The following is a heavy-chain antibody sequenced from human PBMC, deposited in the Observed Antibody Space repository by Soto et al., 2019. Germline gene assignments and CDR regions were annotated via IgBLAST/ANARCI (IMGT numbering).Heavy chain of an antibody. CDR1: GFTVSSNY. CDR2: IYSDGST. V-gene: IGHV3-66*01. J-gene: IGHJ3*02. Sequence: PGGSLRLSCAASGFTVSSNYMSWVRQAPGKGLEWVSTIYSDGSTHNTNSVKGRFTISRDNSKNTLNLQMNSLRAEDTAVYYCATLRAAAFDIWGQGTMVTVS. CDR3: ATLRAAAFDI.